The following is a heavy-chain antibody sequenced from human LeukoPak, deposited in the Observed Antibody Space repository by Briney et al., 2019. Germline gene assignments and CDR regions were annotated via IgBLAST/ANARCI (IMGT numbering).Heavy chain of an antibody. CDR3: AREYYYGSGSYYNGY. J-gene: IGHJ4*02. CDR1: GFNFSSYW. CDR2: IKQDGSEK. D-gene: IGHD3-10*01. Sequence: GGSLRLSCAASGFNFSSYWMSWVRQAPGKGLEWVANIKQDGSEKYYVDSVKGRFTISRDNAKKSLYLQMNSLRAEDTAVYYCAREYYYGSGSYYNGYWGQGTLVTVSS. V-gene: IGHV3-7*04.